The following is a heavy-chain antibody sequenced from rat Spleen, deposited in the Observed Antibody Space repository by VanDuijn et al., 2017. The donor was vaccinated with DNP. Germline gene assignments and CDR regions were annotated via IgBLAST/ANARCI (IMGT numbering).Heavy chain of an antibody. Sequence: EVRLVESGGGLVQPGRSLKLSCAGSGFTFSDYNMAWVRQAPKKGLEWVATISYDGGGTYYRDSVKGRFTISRDNAKSTLYLQMESLRSEDTATYYCAKDGRAMDAWGQGTSVTVSS. V-gene: IGHV5-7*01. CDR2: ISYDGGGT. J-gene: IGHJ4*01. D-gene: IGHD1-4*01. CDR3: AKDGRAMDA. CDR1: GFTFSDYN.